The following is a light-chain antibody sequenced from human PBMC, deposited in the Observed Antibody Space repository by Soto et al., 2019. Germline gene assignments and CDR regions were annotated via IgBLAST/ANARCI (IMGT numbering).Light chain of an antibody. J-gene: IGLJ2*01. CDR2: SNN. CDR1: SSNIGSNT. Sequence: QSALTQPPSASGTPGQRVTISCSGSSSNIGSNTVHWYQQLPGTAPKLLIYSNNQRPSGVPDRFSGSKSGTSASLAISGLQSEDEADYYCAAWDDSLNGDVVFGGGTKLTVL. V-gene: IGLV1-44*01. CDR3: AAWDDSLNGDVV.